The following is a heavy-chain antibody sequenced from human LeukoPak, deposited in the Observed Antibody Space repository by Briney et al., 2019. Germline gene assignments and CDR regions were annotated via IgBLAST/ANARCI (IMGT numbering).Heavy chain of an antibody. CDR3: AGYDFWSGSPYYFDY. J-gene: IGHJ4*02. CDR2: IYYSGST. D-gene: IGHD3-3*01. Sequence: GSLRLSCAASGFTFSSYGMHWVRQAPGKGLEWIGSIYYSGSTYYNPSLKSRVTISVDTSKNQFSLKLSSVTAADTAVYYCAGYDFWSGSPYYFDYWGQGTLVTVSS. V-gene: IGHV4-39*07. CDR1: GFTFSSYG.